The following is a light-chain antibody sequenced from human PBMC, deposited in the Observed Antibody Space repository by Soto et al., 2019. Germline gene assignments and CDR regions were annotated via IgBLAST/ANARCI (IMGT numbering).Light chain of an antibody. CDR3: CSYSGSYV. CDR1: SNDASGYKY. J-gene: IGLJ1*01. Sequence: QAVVTQPRSVSGSPGQSVTISCTGTSNDASGYKYVSWYQQYPGQAPKLVIYDVSERPSGVPDRFSGSKSGNSASLIISGLQAEDEADYYCCSYSGSYVFGTGTKLTVL. CDR2: DVS. V-gene: IGLV2-11*01.